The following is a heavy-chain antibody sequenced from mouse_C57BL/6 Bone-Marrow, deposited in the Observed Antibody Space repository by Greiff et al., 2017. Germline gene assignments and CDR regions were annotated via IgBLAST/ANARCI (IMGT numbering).Heavy chain of an antibody. CDR2: IDPETGGT. D-gene: IGHD4-1*01. CDR1: GYTFTDYE. V-gene: IGHV1-15*01. J-gene: IGHJ2*01. CDR3: TRLGREDGDY. Sequence: QVQLKQSGAELVRPGASVTLSCKASGYTFTDYEMHWVKQTPVHGLEWIGAIDPETGGTAYNQKFKGKAILTADKSSSTAYMALRSLTSEDSAVYYCTRLGREDGDYWGQGTTLTVSS.